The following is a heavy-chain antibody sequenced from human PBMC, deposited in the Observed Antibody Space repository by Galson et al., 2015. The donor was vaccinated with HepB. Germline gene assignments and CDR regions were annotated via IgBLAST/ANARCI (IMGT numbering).Heavy chain of an antibody. CDR1: GFTFSSYS. J-gene: IGHJ2*01. V-gene: IGHV3-48*01. D-gene: IGHD2-2*01. Sequence: SLRLSCAASGFTFSSYSMNWVRQAPGKGLEWVPYISSSSSTIYYADSVKGRFTISRDNAKNSLYLQMNSLRAEDTAVYYCARGGCSSTSCYRRDWYFDLWGRGTLVTVSS. CDR3: ARGGCSSTSCYRRDWYFDL. CDR2: ISSSSSTI.